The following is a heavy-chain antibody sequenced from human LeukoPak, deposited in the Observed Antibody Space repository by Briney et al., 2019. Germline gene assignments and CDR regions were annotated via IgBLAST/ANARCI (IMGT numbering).Heavy chain of an antibody. CDR1: GYTFTSYY. J-gene: IGHJ4*02. V-gene: IGHV1-18*04. CDR3: ARGDPTSTSH. D-gene: IGHD2-21*02. Sequence: GASVKVSCKASGYTFTSYYMHWVRQVPGQGLEWMGWISAFNGNPNYAQKVNGRVTMTADTSTSTAYMELRSLTSDDTGVYFCARGDPTSTSHWGQGTLVIVSS. CDR2: ISAFNGNP.